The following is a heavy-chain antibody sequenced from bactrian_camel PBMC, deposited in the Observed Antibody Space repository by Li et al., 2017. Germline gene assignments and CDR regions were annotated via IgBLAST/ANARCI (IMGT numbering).Heavy chain of an antibody. J-gene: IGHJ4*01. D-gene: IGHD5*01. V-gene: IGHV3S1*01. CDR2: IFTGGPAV. CDR1: GGPYAGHC. CDR3: AEDLHLGGWATF. Sequence: HVQLVESGGGSVQAGGSLKLSCVSSGGPYAGHCMGWFRQAPGKQREVIATIFTGGPAVYYAESVKGRFTISRDDAKNTLYLQLNSLKTEDTAIYYCAEDLHLGGWATFWGQGTQVTVS.